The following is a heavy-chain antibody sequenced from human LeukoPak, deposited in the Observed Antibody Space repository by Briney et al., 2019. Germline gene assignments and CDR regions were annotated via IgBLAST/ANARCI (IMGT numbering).Heavy chain of an antibody. J-gene: IGHJ4*02. CDR1: GFTFSSYA. V-gene: IGHV3-23*01. Sequence: GGSLRLSCAASGFTFSSYAMSWVRQAPGKELEWVSAISGSGGSTYYADSVKGRFTISRDNSKNTLYLQMNSLRAEDTAVYYCAKVARSLGFLALRYYFDYWGQGTLVTVSS. CDR2: ISGSGGST. CDR3: AKVARSLGFLALRYYFDY. D-gene: IGHD3-3*02.